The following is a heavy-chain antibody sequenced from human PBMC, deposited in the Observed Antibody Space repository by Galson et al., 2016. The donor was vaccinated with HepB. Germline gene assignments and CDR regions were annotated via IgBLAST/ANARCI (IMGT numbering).Heavy chain of an antibody. D-gene: IGHD2-15*01. Sequence: SLRLSCAASGFTFRRYTMNWVRQAPGKGLEWVSSESEGNTYYSDSVKGRFTISRDNSKNTLYLQMNSLRAEDTAIYYCAAGNAVVVDWGQGTLVTVSS. J-gene: IGHJ1*01. CDR3: AAGNAVVVD. CDR1: GFTFRRYT. V-gene: IGHV3-23*01. CDR2: SESEGNT.